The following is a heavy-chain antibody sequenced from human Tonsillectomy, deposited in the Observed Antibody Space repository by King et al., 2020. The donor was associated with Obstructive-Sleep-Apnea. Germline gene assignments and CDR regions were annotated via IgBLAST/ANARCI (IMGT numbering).Heavy chain of an antibody. CDR2: INHSGST. J-gene: IGHJ5*02. D-gene: IGHD7-27*01. CDR3: ARGPLGYNWFDP. V-gene: IGHV4-34*01. Sequence: VQLQQWGAGLLKPSETLSLTCAVYVGSFSGYYWSWIRQPPGKVLEWMGEINHSGSTNYNPSLTSRVTISVDTSKNQFSLKLSSVTAADTAVYYCARGPLGYNWFDPWGQGTLVTVSS. CDR1: VGSFSGYY.